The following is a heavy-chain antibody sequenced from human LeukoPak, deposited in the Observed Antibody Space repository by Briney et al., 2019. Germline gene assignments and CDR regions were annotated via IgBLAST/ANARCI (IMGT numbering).Heavy chain of an antibody. CDR1: GFTFSSYG. CDR2: IRYDGSNK. CDR3: AKSAQWLVDFDY. V-gene: IGHV3-30*02. D-gene: IGHD6-19*01. J-gene: IGHJ4*02. Sequence: GGSLRLSCAASGFTFSSYGMHWVRQAPGKGLEWVAFIRYDGSNKYYADSVKGRFTISRDNSKNTLYLQMNSLGAEDTAVYYCAKSAQWLVDFDYWGQGTLVTVSS.